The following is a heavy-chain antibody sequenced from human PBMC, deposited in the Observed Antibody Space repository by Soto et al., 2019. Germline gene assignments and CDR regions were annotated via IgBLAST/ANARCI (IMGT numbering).Heavy chain of an antibody. CDR1: GFTFSSYW. D-gene: IGHD2-15*01. Sequence: EVQLVESGGGLVQPGESLGLSCADSGFTFSSYWMTWVRQAPGKGLEWVANIKQDGSEKNYADSVEGPCTISRDNAKNSLYLQMNSLRAEVTAVYSCASGGGGFDSRGEGTLVTVSS. CDR3: ASGGGGFDS. CDR2: IKQDGSEK. V-gene: IGHV3-7*01. J-gene: IGHJ4*02.